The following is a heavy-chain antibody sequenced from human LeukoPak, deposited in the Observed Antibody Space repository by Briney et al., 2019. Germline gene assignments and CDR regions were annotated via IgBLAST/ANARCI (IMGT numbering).Heavy chain of an antibody. CDR3: ARRSSSYYFDY. CDR1: GGSITSSTYY. CDR2: IYYSGST. J-gene: IGHJ4*02. Sequence: PSETLSLTCTVSGGSITSSTYYWGWIRQPPGKGLEWIGSIYYSGSTFCNPSLKSRVTISVDTSKNQFSLKLTSVTAADTAVYYCARRSSSYYFDYWGQGTLVTVSS. V-gene: IGHV4-39*01.